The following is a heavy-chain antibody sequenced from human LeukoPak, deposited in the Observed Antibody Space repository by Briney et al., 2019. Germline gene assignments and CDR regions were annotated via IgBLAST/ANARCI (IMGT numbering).Heavy chain of an antibody. J-gene: IGHJ3*02. CDR3: ARHNYYDRPGAAFDI. CDR2: IFPGDSDI. V-gene: IGHV5-51*01. Sequence: GESLKISCKGSGYIFTTYWIGWVRQVPGKGLEWMGIIFPGDSDIRYSPSFQGQVTISADKSISTAYLQWSSLKASDTAMYYCARHNYYDRPGAAFDIWGQGTMVTVSS. CDR1: GYIFTTYW. D-gene: IGHD3-22*01.